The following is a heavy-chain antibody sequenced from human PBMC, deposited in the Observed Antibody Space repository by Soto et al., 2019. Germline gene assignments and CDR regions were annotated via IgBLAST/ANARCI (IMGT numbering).Heavy chain of an antibody. V-gene: IGHV4-30-4*01. CDR2: IYYSGST. Sequence: SETLSLTCTVSGGSISSGDYYWSWIRQPPGKGLEWIGYIYYSGSTYYNPSLKSRVTISVDTSKNQFSLKLSSVTAADTAVYYCARGELGYCSSTSCYNGYWFDPWGQGTLVTVSS. CDR1: GGSISSGDYY. D-gene: IGHD2-2*02. J-gene: IGHJ5*02. CDR3: ARGELGYCSSTSCYNGYWFDP.